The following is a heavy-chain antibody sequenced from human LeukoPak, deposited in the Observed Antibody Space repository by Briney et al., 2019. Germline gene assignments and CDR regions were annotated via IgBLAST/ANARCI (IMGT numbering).Heavy chain of an antibody. D-gene: IGHD3-10*01. CDR3: ARSGSYYKTIDY. Sequence: SETLSLTCTVSGGSISSYYWSWIRQPAGKGLEWIGRIYTSGSTNYNPSLKSRVTMSVDTSKNQFSLKLSSVTAADTAAYYCARSGSYYKTIDYWGQGTLVTVSS. V-gene: IGHV4-4*07. CDR1: GGSISSYY. J-gene: IGHJ4*02. CDR2: IYTSGST.